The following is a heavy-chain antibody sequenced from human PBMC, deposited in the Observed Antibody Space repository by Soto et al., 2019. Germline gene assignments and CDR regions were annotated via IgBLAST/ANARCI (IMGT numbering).Heavy chain of an antibody. V-gene: IGHV4-31*03. CDR3: ARVQSYGDYGVGWFDP. Sequence: SETLSLTCTVSGGSISSGGYFWGWIRQHPGKGLEWIGYIYYSGSTYYNPSLKSRVTISVDTSKNQFSLKLSSVTAADTAVYYCARVQSYGDYGVGWFDPWGQGTLVTVSS. D-gene: IGHD4-17*01. J-gene: IGHJ5*02. CDR1: GGSISSGGYF. CDR2: IYYSGST.